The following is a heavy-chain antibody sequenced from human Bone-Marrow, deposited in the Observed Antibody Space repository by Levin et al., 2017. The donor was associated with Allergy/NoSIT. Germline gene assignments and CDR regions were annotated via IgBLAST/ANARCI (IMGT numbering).Heavy chain of an antibody. CDR2: INAYNGHT. CDR1: GYTFTSYG. D-gene: IGHD6-19*01. J-gene: IGHJ4*02. CDR3: ARGRRGIGWYYFDY. Sequence: ASVKVSCKTSGYTFTSYGINWVRQAPGQGLEWMGWINAYNGHTNYAQTLQGRVTMTTDTSTSPAYLEVRSLRSDDTAVYYCARGRRGIGWYYFDYWGQGTLVTVSS. V-gene: IGHV1-18*01.